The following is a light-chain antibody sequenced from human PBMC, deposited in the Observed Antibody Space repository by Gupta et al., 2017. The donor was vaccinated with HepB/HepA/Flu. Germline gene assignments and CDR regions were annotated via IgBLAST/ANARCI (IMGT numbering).Light chain of an antibody. CDR2: EVN. V-gene: IGLV2-23*02. Sequence: SALTQSASVSGSPGQSITISCTGTSSDVGSHNLVSWYQQHPGKAPIIIIYEVNKWPTGVSNRFSGSKSGTTASLTISGLQAEDEADYYCYSTANPDSWVFGGGTKLTVL. CDR3: YSTANPDSWV. J-gene: IGLJ3*02. CDR1: SSDVGSHNL.